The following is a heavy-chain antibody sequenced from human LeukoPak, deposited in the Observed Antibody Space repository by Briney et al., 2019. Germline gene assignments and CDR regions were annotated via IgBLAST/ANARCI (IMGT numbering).Heavy chain of an antibody. CDR3: GRGIGGWYRRTGNFDY. J-gene: IGHJ4*02. D-gene: IGHD6-19*01. CDR1: GGSISSYY. V-gene: IGHV4-59*01. Sequence: SETLSLTCTFCGGSISSYYWSWIRQPPGKELEGIGYIYYSGSTNYNPSLKSRVIISVDTSKKQFSLKLSSVTAADTAVYYCGRGIGGWYRRTGNFDYWGQGTLVTVSS. CDR2: IYYSGST.